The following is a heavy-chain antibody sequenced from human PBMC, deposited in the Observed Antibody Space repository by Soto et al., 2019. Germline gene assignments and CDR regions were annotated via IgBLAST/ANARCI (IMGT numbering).Heavy chain of an antibody. CDR3: ARAANHVIQWFNW. CDR1: GCSMTPYY. D-gene: IGHD5-18*01. Sequence: SETLSLTCTVSGCSMTPYYWIWNRQSPGKGLEWIGYISFNGTTDYNPSLKSRLTMSVDTSKNQFSMKLSSVSAADTAVYYCARAANHVIQWFNWWG. J-gene: IGHJ5*01. CDR2: ISFNGTT. V-gene: IGHV4-59*01.